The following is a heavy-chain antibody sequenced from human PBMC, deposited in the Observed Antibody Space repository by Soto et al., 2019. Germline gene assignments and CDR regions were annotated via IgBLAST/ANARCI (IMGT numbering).Heavy chain of an antibody. CDR2: IYYSGST. CDR3: ARRAYDSSGYSY. D-gene: IGHD3-22*01. Sequence: SETLSLTCTVSGGSISSYYWSWIRQPPGKGLEWIGYIYYSGSTNYNPSLKSRVTISVDTSKNQFSLKLSSVTAADTAVYYCARRAYDSSGYSYWDLGTLVTV. CDR1: GGSISSYY. V-gene: IGHV4-59*08. J-gene: IGHJ4*02.